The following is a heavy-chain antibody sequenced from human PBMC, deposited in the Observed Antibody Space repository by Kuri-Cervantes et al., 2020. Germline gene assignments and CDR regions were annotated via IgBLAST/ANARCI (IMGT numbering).Heavy chain of an antibody. V-gene: IGHV3-21*01. J-gene: IGHJ4*02. Sequence: GGSLRLSCAASGFTFSSYSMNWVRQAPGKGLEWVSSISSSSSYIYYADSVKGRFTISRDNSKNTLYLQMNSLRAEDTAVYYCATGNSGTAGFDYWGQGTLVTVSS. CDR2: ISSSSSYI. D-gene: IGHD3-10*01. CDR3: ATGNSGTAGFDY. CDR1: GFTFSSYS.